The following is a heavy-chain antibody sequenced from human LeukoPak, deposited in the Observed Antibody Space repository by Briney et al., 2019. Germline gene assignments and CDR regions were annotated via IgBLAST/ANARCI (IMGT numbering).Heavy chain of an antibody. V-gene: IGHV4-39*07. CDR3: ARDMLATVTTGSYYYYYMDV. J-gene: IGHJ6*03. D-gene: IGHD4-17*01. CDR1: SGSISTSNYY. Sequence: PSETLSLTCTVSSGSISTSNYYWGWVRQPPGKALEWIGNIFYSGSTYYSPSLKSRVTISLDTSRNQFSLKLNSVTAADTAVYYCARDMLATVTTGSYYYYYMDVWGKGTTVTVSS. CDR2: IFYSGST.